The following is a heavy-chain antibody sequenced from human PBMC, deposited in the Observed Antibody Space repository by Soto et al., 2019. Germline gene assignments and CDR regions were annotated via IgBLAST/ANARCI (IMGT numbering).Heavy chain of an antibody. J-gene: IGHJ4*02. CDR1: GFTFSSYG. CDR3: AREYGSGSSPFDY. Sequence: QVQLVESGGGVVQPGRSLRLSCAASGFTFSSYGMHWVRQAPGKGLERVAVIWYDGSNKYYADSVKGRFTISRDNSKNTLDLEMNSLRAEDTAVYYCAREYGSGSSPFDYWGQGTLVTVSS. D-gene: IGHD3-10*01. V-gene: IGHV3-33*01. CDR2: IWYDGSNK.